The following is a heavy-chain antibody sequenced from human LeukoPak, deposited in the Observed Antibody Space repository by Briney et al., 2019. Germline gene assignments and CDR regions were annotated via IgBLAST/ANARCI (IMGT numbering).Heavy chain of an antibody. J-gene: IGHJ5*02. Sequence: KPGGSLRLSCAASGFTFSSYSINWVRQAPGKGLEWVSSISSSSSYIYYADSVKGRFTISRDNAKNSLYLQMNSLRAEDTAVYYCARDSQYGDYRWFDPWGQGTLVTVSS. CDR1: GFTFSSYS. CDR3: ARDSQYGDYRWFDP. V-gene: IGHV3-21*01. CDR2: ISSSSSYI. D-gene: IGHD4-17*01.